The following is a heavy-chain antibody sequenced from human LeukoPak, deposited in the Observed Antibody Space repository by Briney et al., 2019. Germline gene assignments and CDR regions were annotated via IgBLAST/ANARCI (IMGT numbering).Heavy chain of an antibody. CDR1: GFTFSNSW. CDR3: ARGHWWVDP. Sequence: PGGSLRLSCAASGFTFSNSWMSWFRQAPGKGLEWVAFIKEDGSEKNYVESVKGRFTISRDNAKNSLYLQMNSLRVEDTAVYYCARGHWWVDPWGQGTLVTVSS. V-gene: IGHV3-7*01. CDR2: IKEDGSEK. J-gene: IGHJ5*02.